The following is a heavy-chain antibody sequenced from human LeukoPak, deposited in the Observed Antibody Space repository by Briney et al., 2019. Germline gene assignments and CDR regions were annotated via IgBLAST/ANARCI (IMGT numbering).Heavy chain of an antibody. CDR1: GYTFTSYY. Sequence: ASVKVSCKASGYTFTSYYMHWVRQAPGQGLEWMGIINPSGGTTSYSQKFQGRVTMTRDTSTSTVYMELSSLRSEDTAVYYCATDVGLVPPGHLQPWGPGTLVTASS. J-gene: IGHJ1*01. CDR2: INPSGGTT. D-gene: IGHD4-23*01. CDR3: ATDVGLVPPGHLQP. V-gene: IGHV1-46*01.